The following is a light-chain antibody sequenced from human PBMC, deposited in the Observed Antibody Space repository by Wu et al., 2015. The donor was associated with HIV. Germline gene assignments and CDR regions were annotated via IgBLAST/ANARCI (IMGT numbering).Light chain of an antibody. J-gene: IGKJ1*01. CDR1: ESIAASS. CDR2: GTS. Sequence: VLTQSPGTMSFSPGDRATLPCRANESIAASSLSWYQQIPGRAPKLLIYGTSNRASGIPDRFAGSGSATDFTLTITRLEPEDFAVYYCYHYGGPPTFGQGTRVDFK. CDR3: YHYGGPPT. V-gene: IGKV3-20*01.